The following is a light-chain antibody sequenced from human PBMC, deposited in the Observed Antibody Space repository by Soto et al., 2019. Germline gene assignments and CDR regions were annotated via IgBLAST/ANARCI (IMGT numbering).Light chain of an antibody. V-gene: IGKV3-11*01. Sequence: EIVLTQSPGTLSLSPGERATLSCRASQSVNNNYVAWYQQKPGQAPRLLIFRASNKATGIPDRFSGSGSGTEFTLTISSLEPEDFAVYYCQQRSNWPPTFGQGTRLEIK. CDR1: QSVNNNY. CDR3: QQRSNWPPT. J-gene: IGKJ5*01. CDR2: RAS.